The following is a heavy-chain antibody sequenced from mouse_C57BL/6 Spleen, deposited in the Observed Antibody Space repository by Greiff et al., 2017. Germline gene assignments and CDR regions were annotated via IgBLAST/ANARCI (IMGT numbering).Heavy chain of an antibody. CDR3: ARYDYVGAWFAY. D-gene: IGHD2-4*01. J-gene: IGHJ3*01. CDR2: IHPSDSDT. CDR1: GYTFTSYW. Sequence: VQLQQPGAELVKPGASVKVSCKASGYTFTSYWMHWVKQRPGQGLEWIGRIHPSDSDTNYDQKFKGQATLTVAKSSSTAYMQVSRLTSEDSAVYYCARYDYVGAWFAYWGQGTLVTVSA. V-gene: IGHV1-74*01.